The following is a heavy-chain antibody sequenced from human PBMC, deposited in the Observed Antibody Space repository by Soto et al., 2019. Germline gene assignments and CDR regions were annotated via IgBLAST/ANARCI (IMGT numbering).Heavy chain of an antibody. Sequence: GASVKVSCKASGYTFTSYDINWVRQATGQGLEWMGWMNPNSGNTGYAQKFQGRVTMTRNTSISTAYMELSSLRSEDTAVYYCARDRIGYGSGSPDAFDIWGQGTMVTVSS. D-gene: IGHD3-10*01. V-gene: IGHV1-8*01. J-gene: IGHJ3*02. CDR2: MNPNSGNT. CDR3: ARDRIGYGSGSPDAFDI. CDR1: GYTFTSYD.